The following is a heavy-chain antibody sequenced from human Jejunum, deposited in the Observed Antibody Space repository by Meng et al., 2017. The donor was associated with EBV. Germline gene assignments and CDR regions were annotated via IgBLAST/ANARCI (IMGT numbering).Heavy chain of an antibody. CDR1: GASISSSHW. CDR3: ATSMSGYSYGYS. J-gene: IGHJ5*02. D-gene: IGHD5-12*01. Sequence: QVPVQESGPGLVQPSGTLSLTCAVSGASISSSHWWSWVRQAPGEGLEWIGEIYYTGRTNYNPSLKSRVSMSIDKSKNQFSLNLNSVTVADTAVYYCATSMSGYSYGYSWGQGTLVTAPQ. V-gene: IGHV4-4*02. CDR2: IYYTGRT.